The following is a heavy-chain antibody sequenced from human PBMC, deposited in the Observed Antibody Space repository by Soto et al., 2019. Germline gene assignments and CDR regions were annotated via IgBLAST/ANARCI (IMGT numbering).Heavy chain of an antibody. J-gene: IGHJ4*02. V-gene: IGHV3-30*04. CDR2: ISYDGTIK. CDR3: ARDLSGYGYDY. CDR1: GFTFSSYA. Sequence: GGSLRLSCADSGFTFSSYAMHWVRQAPGKGLEWVAIISYDGTIKYYADSVKGRFTISRDNSKNTLYLQMNSLRAEDTAVYYCARDLSGYGYDYWGQGTLVTVSS. D-gene: IGHD5-18*01.